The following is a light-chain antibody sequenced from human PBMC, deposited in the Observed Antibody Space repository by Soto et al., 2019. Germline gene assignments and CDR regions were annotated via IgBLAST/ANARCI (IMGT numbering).Light chain of an antibody. CDR3: QKYESDPFT. V-gene: IGKV1-27*01. Sequence: DIQMTQSPSSLSASVGDRVTITCRASQGISTYLAWYQQKPGKVPTLLIYAASTLHSWVPSRFSGSGSGTHVTLSISSLQPEDVATYYCQKYESDPFTFGPGTKVEI. J-gene: IGKJ3*01. CDR2: AAS. CDR1: QGISTY.